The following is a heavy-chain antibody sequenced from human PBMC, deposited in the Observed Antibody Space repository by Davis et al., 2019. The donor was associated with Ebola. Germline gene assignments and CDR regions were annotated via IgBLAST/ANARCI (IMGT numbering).Heavy chain of an antibody. CDR2: ISYDGSNK. J-gene: IGHJ6*02. Sequence: GESLKISCAASGFTFSSYAMHWVRQAPGKGLEWVAVISYDGSNKYYADSVKGRITISRDNSKNTLYLQMNSLRAEDTAVYYCAKDTAMGGYYYYGMDVWGQGTTVTVSS. D-gene: IGHD5-18*01. V-gene: IGHV3-30*04. CDR3: AKDTAMGGYYYYGMDV. CDR1: GFTFSSYA.